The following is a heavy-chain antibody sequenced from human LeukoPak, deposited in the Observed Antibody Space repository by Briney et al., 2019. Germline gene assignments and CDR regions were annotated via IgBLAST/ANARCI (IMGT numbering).Heavy chain of an antibody. CDR3: SRAAGYDFILEY. D-gene: IGHD5-12*01. CDR1: GFTFGDYG. Sequence: GGSLRLSCTASGFTFGDYGMSWFRQAPGKGLEWVGFIRSEAYDTTPQYGASVKGRSTISKDDSRRIAFLQMSGLKAEDTAVYYCSRAAGYDFILEYWGQGTLVTVSS. J-gene: IGHJ4*02. V-gene: IGHV3-49*03. CDR2: IRSEAYDTTP.